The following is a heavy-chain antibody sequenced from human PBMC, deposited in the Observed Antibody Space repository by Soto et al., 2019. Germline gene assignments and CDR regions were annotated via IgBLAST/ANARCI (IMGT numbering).Heavy chain of an antibody. CDR1: GGTFSSYA. J-gene: IGHJ6*02. CDR2: IIPIFGTA. CDR3: AREAAPAWLDYYYYGMDV. D-gene: IGHD6-25*01. Sequence: QVQLVQSGAEVKKPGSSVKVSCKASGGTFSSYAISWVRQAPGQGLEWMGGIIPIFGTANYAQKFQGRVTITADESTSTAYMELSSVRSEDTAVYYCAREAAPAWLDYYYYGMDVWGQGTTVTVSS. V-gene: IGHV1-69*01.